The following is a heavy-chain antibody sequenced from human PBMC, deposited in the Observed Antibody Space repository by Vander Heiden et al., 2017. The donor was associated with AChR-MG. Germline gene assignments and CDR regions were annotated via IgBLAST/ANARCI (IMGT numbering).Heavy chain of an antibody. D-gene: IGHD2-15*01. J-gene: IGHJ4*02. CDR2: ISYDGSNK. Sequence: QVQLVESGGGVGQPGWSLRLSCAASGFPFSSDAMHWVRQAPGKGLEWVAVISYDGSNKYYADSVKGRFTISRDNSKNTLYLQMNSLRAEDTAVYYCARALRGYSVVVVAATDYWGQGTLVTVSS. CDR3: ARALRGYSVVVVAATDY. V-gene: IGHV3-30-3*01. CDR1: GFPFSSDA.